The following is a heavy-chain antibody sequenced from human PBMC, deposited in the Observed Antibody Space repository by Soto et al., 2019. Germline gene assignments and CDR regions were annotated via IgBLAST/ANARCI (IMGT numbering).Heavy chain of an antibody. CDR2: IYYRGNA. CDR1: DDSINSDKYY. CDR3: ARLEGLATISYYFDF. D-gene: IGHD3-9*01. Sequence: ASETLSLTCSVSDDSINSDKYYWGWIRQPPGKGLEWIGSIYYRGNAYYNPSLQTRVTMSLDKSKSQFSLKLNSVTAADSAVYFCARLEGLATISYYFDFWGPGALVTVSS. J-gene: IGHJ4*02. V-gene: IGHV4-39*01.